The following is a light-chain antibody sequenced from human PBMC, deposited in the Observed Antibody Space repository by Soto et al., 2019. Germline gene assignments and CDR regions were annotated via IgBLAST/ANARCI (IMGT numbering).Light chain of an antibody. CDR2: GAS. CDR3: QQYNNWGT. CDR1: QSVGSY. V-gene: IGKV3-11*01. J-gene: IGKJ1*01. Sequence: IVLTQSPATLSLSPGERATLSCRVSQSVGSYLGWYQQRPGQPPRLLIYGASSRATGIPDRFSGSGSGTDFTLTISRLEPEDFAVYYCQQYNNWGTFGQGTKVDIK.